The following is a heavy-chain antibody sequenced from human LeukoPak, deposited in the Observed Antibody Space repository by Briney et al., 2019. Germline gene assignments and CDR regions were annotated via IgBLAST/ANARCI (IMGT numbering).Heavy chain of an antibody. D-gene: IGHD6-13*01. J-gene: IGHJ1*01. CDR3: ARDRKSIAAAGTGRYFQH. Sequence: AGGSLRLSCAASGFTFSSYAMSWVRQAPGKGLEWVSAISGSGGSTYYADSVKGRFTISRDNSKNTLYLQMNSLRAEDTAVYYCARDRKSIAAAGTGRYFQHWGQGTLVTVSS. CDR2: ISGSGGST. CDR1: GFTFSSYA. V-gene: IGHV3-23*01.